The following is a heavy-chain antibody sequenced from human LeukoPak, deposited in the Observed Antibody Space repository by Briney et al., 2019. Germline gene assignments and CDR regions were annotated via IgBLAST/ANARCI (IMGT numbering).Heavy chain of an antibody. CDR3: ARGPNSNWSGLDF. CDR2: ISPTGSTT. J-gene: IGHJ4*02. Sequence: PGGSLRLSCTASGFSFSGHWMHWARQLPGKGLVWVSRISPTGSTTSYADSVKGRFTVSRANAKNTLYLQVNNLGAEDTAVYYCARGPNSNWSGLDFWGQGTLLTVSS. V-gene: IGHV3-74*01. CDR1: GFSFSGHW. D-gene: IGHD6-6*01.